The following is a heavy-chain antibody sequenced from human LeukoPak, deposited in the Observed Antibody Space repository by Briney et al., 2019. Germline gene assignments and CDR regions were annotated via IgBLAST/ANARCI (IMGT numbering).Heavy chain of an antibody. CDR1: GFTVSLNY. V-gene: IGHV3-66*01. CDR2: IYSGGST. J-gene: IGHJ4*02. Sequence: GGPLRLSCAASGFTVSLNYMTWVRQAPGKGLEWVSVIYSGGSTYYADSVKGRFTISRDNSKNTLYLQMNSLRAEDTAVYYCARDVYGDYRFDYWGQGTLVTVSS. D-gene: IGHD4-17*01. CDR3: ARDVYGDYRFDY.